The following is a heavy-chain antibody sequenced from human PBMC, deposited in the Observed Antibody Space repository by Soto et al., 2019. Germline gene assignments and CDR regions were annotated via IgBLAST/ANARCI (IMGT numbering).Heavy chain of an antibody. CDR3: ARLRDRSGTASIYNGMDV. Sequence: TSETLSLTCRVSGVSLTSHYWTWIRQSPGKGLEWIGYIYYSGSTNYGPSLKSRLTMSIDTPSNQFSLNLSSVTAADTAIYYCARLRDRSGTASIYNGMDVWGPGTMVTVS. D-gene: IGHD3-22*01. CDR1: GVSLTSHY. CDR2: IYYSGST. J-gene: IGHJ6*02. V-gene: IGHV4-59*11.